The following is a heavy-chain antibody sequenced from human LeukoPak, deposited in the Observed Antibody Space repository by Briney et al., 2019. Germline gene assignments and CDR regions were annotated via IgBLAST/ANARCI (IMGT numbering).Heavy chain of an antibody. J-gene: IGHJ3*02. CDR2: LSSAGST. CDR1: GGSLSSSSYY. V-gene: IGHV4-39*07. Sequence: SETLSLTCTVSGGSLSSSSYYWGWIRQPPGKELEWIGSLSSAGSTYYNPSLKSRVTISVDTSKNQFSLKLSSVTAADTAVYYCARPRTSGWYFGAFDIWGQGTMVTVS. CDR3: ARPRTSGWYFGAFDI. D-gene: IGHD6-19*01.